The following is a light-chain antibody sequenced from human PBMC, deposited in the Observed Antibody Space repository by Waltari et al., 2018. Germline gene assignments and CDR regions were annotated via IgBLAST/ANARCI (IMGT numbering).Light chain of an antibody. CDR3: AAWHDSLSGGL. CDR1: SSNIGRNS. Sequence: QLVLTQPHSATEAARKSVIISCSGSSSNIGRNSVSWYQQLPGTAPKLLIYYNDQRASGVSDRFSGSKSGTSASLAISGLQTEDEAYYYCAAWHDSLSGGLFGGGTRLTVL. J-gene: IGLJ2*01. CDR2: YND. V-gene: IGLV1-47*02.